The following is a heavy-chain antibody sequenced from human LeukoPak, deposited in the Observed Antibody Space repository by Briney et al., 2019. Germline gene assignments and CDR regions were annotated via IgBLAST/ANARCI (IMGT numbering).Heavy chain of an antibody. CDR1: GGTFSSYA. J-gene: IGHJ4*02. CDR3: AREISGYSDY. Sequence: EASVKVSCKASGGTFSSYAISWVRQAPGQGLEWMGGIIPIFGTANYAQKFQGRVTITADESTSTAYMELSSLRSEDTAVYYCAREISGYSDYWGQGTLVTVSS. CDR2: IIPIFGTA. V-gene: IGHV1-69*13. D-gene: IGHD3-22*01.